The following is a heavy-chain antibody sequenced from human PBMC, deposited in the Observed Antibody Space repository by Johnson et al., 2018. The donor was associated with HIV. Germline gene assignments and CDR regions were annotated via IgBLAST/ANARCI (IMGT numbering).Heavy chain of an antibody. CDR3: TTARRVRGI. Sequence: VQLVESGGDLVNPGGSLRLSCAASGFTFSDAWMNWVRQAPGKGLEWVGRLKSKTDGGTIDYAAPVKGRFTISRDGSKNTLYLHMNGLKTEDTGVYYCTTARRVRGIWGQGTMVTVSS. CDR2: LKSKTDGGTI. CDR1: GFTFSDAW. J-gene: IGHJ3*02. D-gene: IGHD3-10*01. V-gene: IGHV3-15*01.